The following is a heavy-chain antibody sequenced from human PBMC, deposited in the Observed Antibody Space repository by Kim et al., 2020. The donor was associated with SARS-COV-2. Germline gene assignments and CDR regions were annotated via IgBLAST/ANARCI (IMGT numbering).Heavy chain of an antibody. Sequence: SETLSLTCAVSGGSISSSDWWSWVRQPPGKGLEWIGEIYHSGSTNYTQSLKRRVTISVDKSKNQFSLKLSSVTAADTAIYYCARLQLQTPGRIVTTVVTRGTYYFDYWGQGTLVTVSS. D-gene: IGHD4-17*01. CDR3: ARLQLQTPGRIVTTVVTRGTYYFDY. V-gene: IGHV4-4*02. CDR1: GGSISSSDW. J-gene: IGHJ4*02. CDR2: IYHSGST.